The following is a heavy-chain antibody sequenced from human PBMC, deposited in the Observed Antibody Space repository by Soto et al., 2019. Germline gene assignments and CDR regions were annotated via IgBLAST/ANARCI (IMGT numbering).Heavy chain of an antibody. Sequence: SETLSLTCAVSGGSISSGGYSWSWIRQPPGKGLEWIGYIYHSGSTYYNPSLKSRVTISVDRSKNQFSLELSSVTAADTAVYYCARAHVLGDFDYWGQGTLVTVSS. D-gene: IGHD2-21*01. J-gene: IGHJ4*02. CDR3: ARAHVLGDFDY. CDR1: GGSISSGGYS. V-gene: IGHV4-30-2*01. CDR2: IYHSGST.